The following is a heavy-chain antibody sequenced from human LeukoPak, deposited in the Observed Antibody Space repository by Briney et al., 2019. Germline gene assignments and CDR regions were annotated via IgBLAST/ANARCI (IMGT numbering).Heavy chain of an antibody. D-gene: IGHD4-11*01. CDR1: GYSFTNFG. Sequence: ASVKVSCKASGYSFTNFGISWVRQAPGQGLEWMGWISTYNGNTNYAQKLQGRVTMTTDTYTSTAYMELRSLRSDDTAVYYCARGLHSSYYGYGMDFWGQGTTVTVSS. CDR2: ISTYNGNT. J-gene: IGHJ6*02. CDR3: ARGLHSSYYGYGMDF. V-gene: IGHV1-18*01.